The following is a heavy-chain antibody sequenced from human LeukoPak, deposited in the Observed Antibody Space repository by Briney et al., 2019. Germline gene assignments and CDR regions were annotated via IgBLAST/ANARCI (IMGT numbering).Heavy chain of an antibody. Sequence: GGSLRLSCAASGFTFSSYEMNWVRQAPGQGLEWVSYISSSGSTIYYADSVKGRFTISRDNAKNTVNLQMNRLRVEDTAIYYCAKDWIQFNRVFDCFDSWGQGTLVTVSS. CDR2: ISSSGSTI. CDR3: AKDWIQFNRVFDCFDS. J-gene: IGHJ4*02. CDR1: GFTFSSYE. D-gene: IGHD5-18*01. V-gene: IGHV3-48*03.